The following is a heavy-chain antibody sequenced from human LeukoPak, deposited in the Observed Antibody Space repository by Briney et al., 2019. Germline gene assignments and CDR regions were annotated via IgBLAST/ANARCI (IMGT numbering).Heavy chain of an antibody. CDR1: GGSIGRCY. Sequence: SETLSLTCSVSGGSIGRCYRSWIRQPPGKGLEWIGYIHYSGSTNYNPSLKSRVTISVDASKNQLSLRVGSVIAADTAVYYCAREWSAFDYWGQGTLVTVSS. V-gene: IGHV4-59*13. D-gene: IGHD2-15*01. CDR3: AREWSAFDY. CDR2: IHYSGST. J-gene: IGHJ4*02.